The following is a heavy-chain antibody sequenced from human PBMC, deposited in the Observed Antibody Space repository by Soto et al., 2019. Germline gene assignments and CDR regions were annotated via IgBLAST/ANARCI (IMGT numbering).Heavy chain of an antibody. J-gene: IGHJ4*02. CDR2: IIPIFGTA. V-gene: IGHV1-69*13. D-gene: IGHD5-18*01. CDR1: GGTFSSYA. Sequence: SVKVSCKASGGTFSSYAISWVRQAPGQGLEWMGGIIPIFGTANYAQKFQGRVTITADESTSTAYMELSSLRSEDTAVYYCAREGNVDTAMGLSYYFYYWGQGTLVTVSS. CDR3: AREGNVDTAMGLSYYFYY.